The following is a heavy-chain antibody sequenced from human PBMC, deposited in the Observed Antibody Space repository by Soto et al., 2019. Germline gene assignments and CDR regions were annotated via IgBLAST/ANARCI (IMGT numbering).Heavy chain of an antibody. V-gene: IGHV4-59*01. CDR1: GGSISSYY. CDR3: ASYSSSSVYYYYGMDV. J-gene: IGHJ6*02. D-gene: IGHD6-6*01. CDR2: IYYSGST. Sequence: ASETLSLTCTVSGGSISSYYWSWIRQPPGKGLEWIGYIYYSGSTNYNPSLKSRVTISVDTSKNQFSLKLSSVTAADTAVYYCASYSSSSVYYYYGMDVWGQGTTVTVSS.